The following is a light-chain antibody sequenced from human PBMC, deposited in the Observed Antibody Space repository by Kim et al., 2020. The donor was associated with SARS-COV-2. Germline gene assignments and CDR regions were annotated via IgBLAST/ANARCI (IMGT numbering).Light chain of an antibody. CDR1: SSNIGAGYD. CDR2: GNS. Sequence: QSVLTQPPSVSGAPGQRVTISCTGSSSNIGAGYDVHWYQQLPGTAPKLLIYGNSNRPSGVPDRFSGSKSGTSASLANTWLQAEDEADYYCQSYDSSLRGVFGGGTKVTVL. V-gene: IGLV1-40*01. CDR3: QSYDSSLRGV. J-gene: IGLJ2*01.